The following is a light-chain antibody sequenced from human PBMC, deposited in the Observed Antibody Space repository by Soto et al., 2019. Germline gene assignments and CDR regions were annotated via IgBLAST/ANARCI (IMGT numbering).Light chain of an antibody. CDR3: QQYGTSPYT. V-gene: IGKV3-20*01. Sequence: FVLTQSPGTLSLSPGERATLSCRASQSINSHYLAWYQQRVGQAPRLLIHGASNRATGIPDRFSGRGSGTDFTLTISRLEPEDFAVYYCQQYGTSPYTFGQGTRLE. J-gene: IGKJ5*01. CDR2: GAS. CDR1: QSINSHY.